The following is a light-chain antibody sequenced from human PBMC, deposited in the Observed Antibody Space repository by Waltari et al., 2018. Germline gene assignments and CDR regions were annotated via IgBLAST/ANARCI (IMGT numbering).Light chain of an antibody. Sequence: QSALTQPASVSGSPGQSITISCTRSSSDLGGYSFVSWYQQHPGKAPKLMIYDVSHRPSCVSTRFSGSKSGNTASLTISGLQPEDEADYYCSSYTSIITPFLFGTGTKVTVL. J-gene: IGLJ1*01. CDR3: SSYTSIITPFL. CDR2: DVS. V-gene: IGLV2-14*01. CDR1: SSDLGGYSF.